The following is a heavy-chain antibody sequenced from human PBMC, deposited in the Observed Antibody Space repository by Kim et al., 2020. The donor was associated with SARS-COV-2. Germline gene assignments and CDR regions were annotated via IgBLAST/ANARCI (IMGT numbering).Heavy chain of an antibody. J-gene: IGHJ4*02. CDR1: GYTFTEYY. D-gene: IGHD6-13*01. Sequence: ASVKVSCKASGYTFTEYYLYWVRQAPGKGLEWMGWINPNNGNTNYAQRFQGRITMSRDTSISIVYMELSSLRFDDTAVYYCANRYKSTWYYFDFWGQGTLVTVSS. CDR3: ANRYKSTWYYFDF. CDR2: INPNNGNT. V-gene: IGHV1-2*02.